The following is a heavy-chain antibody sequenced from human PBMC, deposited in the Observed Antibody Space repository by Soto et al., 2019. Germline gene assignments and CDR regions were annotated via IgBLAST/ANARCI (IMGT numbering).Heavy chain of an antibody. J-gene: IGHJ6*02. CDR3: ATEGVAPYYYYGMDV. CDR1: GYTFTRSG. CDR2: ISTYNGDT. Sequence: QVQLVQSGAEVKKPGASVKVSCKASGYTFTRSGISWVRQAPGQGLEWMGWISTYNGDTNYAQTFQGRVTMTTDTPTSTAYMELRSLRSADTAVYYCATEGVAPYYYYGMDVWGQGTPVTVSS. D-gene: IGHD5-12*01. V-gene: IGHV1-18*01.